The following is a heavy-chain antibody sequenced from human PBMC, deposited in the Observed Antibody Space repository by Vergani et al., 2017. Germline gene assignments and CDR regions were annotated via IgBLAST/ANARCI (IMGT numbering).Heavy chain of an antibody. J-gene: IGHJ4*02. V-gene: IGHV4-59*01. CDR2: IYYSGST. Sequence: QVLLPESGPGLVKPSETLSLTCTVSGGSISSYYWSWIRQTPGKGLEWIGYIYYSGSTNYNPSLKSRVTISVDTSKNQFSLKLSSVTAADTAVYYWARAGDGESTGADYWGQGTLVTVSS. D-gene: IGHD4-17*01. CDR1: GGSISSYY. CDR3: ARAGDGESTGADY.